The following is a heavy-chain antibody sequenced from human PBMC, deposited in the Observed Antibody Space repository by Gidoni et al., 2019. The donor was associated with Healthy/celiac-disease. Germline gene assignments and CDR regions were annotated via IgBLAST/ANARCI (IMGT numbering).Heavy chain of an antibody. D-gene: IGHD6-19*01. CDR1: GYTFTSYA. CDR2: INAGNGNT. Sequence: QVQLVQSGAEVKKPGASVKVSCKASGYTFTSYAMHWVRQAPGQRLEWMGWINAGNGNTKYSQKFQGRVTITRDTSASTAYMELSSLRSEDTAVYYCARDQWKLGDAFDIWGQGTMVTVSS. J-gene: IGHJ3*02. V-gene: IGHV1-3*01. CDR3: ARDQWKLGDAFDI.